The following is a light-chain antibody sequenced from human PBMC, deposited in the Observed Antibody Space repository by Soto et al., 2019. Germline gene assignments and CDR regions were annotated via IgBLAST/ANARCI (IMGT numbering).Light chain of an antibody. CDR2: DVN. CDR3: SSFTTGVNYV. CDR1: NSDVCAYNF. V-gene: IGLV2-14*03. J-gene: IGLJ1*01. Sequence: QSALAQPASVSGSPGQSITISCPGTNSDVCAYNFFSWYQQHPGKAPKLIIYDVNNRPSEVFNRFSGSKSGNTASLTISGLQAEDEGDYYCSSFTTGVNYVFEIGTKVTVL.